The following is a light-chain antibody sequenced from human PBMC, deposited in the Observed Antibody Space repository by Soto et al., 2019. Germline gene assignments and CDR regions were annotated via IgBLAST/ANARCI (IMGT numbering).Light chain of an antibody. CDR3: QHYANFPIT. Sequence: DMQMTQSPSSLSASVGDRVTITCQASQDISDYLNWYQQKPGKAPELLIYGASTLKIGVPSRFNGSGSGADFSFTISSLQPEDLATYYCQHYANFPITFGQGTRLEIK. J-gene: IGKJ5*01. V-gene: IGKV1-33*01. CDR1: QDISDY. CDR2: GAS.